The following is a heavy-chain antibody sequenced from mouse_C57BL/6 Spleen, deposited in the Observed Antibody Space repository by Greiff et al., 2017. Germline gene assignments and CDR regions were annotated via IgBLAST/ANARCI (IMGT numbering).Heavy chain of an antibody. D-gene: IGHD1-1*01. J-gene: IGHJ4*01. CDR2: IDPSDSET. CDR1: GYTFTSYW. Sequence: VQLQQPGAELVRPGSSVKLSCKASGYTFTSYWMHLVKQRPIQGLEWIGNIDPSDSETHYNQKFKDKATLTVDKSSSTAYMQLSSLTSEDSAVYYWARSPYVVASDDYAMDYWGQGTSVTVSS. CDR3: ARSPYVVASDDYAMDY. V-gene: IGHV1-52*01.